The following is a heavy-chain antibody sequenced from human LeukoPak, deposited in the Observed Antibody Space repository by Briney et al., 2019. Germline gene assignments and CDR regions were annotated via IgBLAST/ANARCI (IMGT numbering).Heavy chain of an antibody. CDR3: ARSSVSGSHYYFDY. CDR2: ISSSGSTI. D-gene: IGHD3-16*01. V-gene: IGHV3-11*01. CDR1: GFTFSDYY. Sequence: GGSLRLSCAASGFTFSDYYMSWIRQAPGKGLEWVSYISSSGSTIYYADSLKGRFTISRDNAKNSLYLQMNSLRAEDTAVYYCARSSVSGSHYYFDYWGQGTLVTVSS. J-gene: IGHJ4*02.